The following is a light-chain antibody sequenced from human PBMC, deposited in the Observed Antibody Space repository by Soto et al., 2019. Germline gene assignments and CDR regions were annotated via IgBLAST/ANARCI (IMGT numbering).Light chain of an antibody. CDR2: KAS. J-gene: IGKJ1*01. CDR3: LQYDSIWTFGHQYDSLWT. Sequence: DIKMTQSPSTLSASVGDRVTITCRASQSISDWLAWYQQKPGKAPKLLIYKASSLDSGVPSRLSGSGSGTEFPLPIDSLQPDDFATYYCLQYDSIWTFGHQYDSLWTFGQGTKVDI. V-gene: IGKV1-5*03. CDR1: QSISDW.